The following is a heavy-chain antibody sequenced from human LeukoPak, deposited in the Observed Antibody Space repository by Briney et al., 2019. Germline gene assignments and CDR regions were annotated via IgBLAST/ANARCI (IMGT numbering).Heavy chain of an antibody. J-gene: IGHJ4*02. Sequence: GGSLRLSCAASGFTFSSYGMHWVRQAPGKGLEWVAVISYDGSNKYYADSVKGRFTISRDNAKNTLYLQMNSLRVEDTAVYYCTTVTYYNTREPGDYWGQGTLVTVSS. CDR3: TTVTYYNTREPGDY. V-gene: IGHV3-30*03. CDR2: ISYDGSNK. CDR1: GFTFSSYG. D-gene: IGHD3-10*01.